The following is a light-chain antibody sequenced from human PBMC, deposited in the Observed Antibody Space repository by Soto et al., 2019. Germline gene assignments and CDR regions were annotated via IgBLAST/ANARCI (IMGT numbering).Light chain of an antibody. CDR2: EVT. CDR1: SSDVGSYQL. CDR3: CSYAGSNTGV. Sequence: QSALTQPASVSGSPGQSITLSCTGTSSDVGSYQLVSWYQQLPGKAPKLMIFEVTKRPSVVSNRFSGSKSGNTASLTISGLQAEDEADYYCCSYAGSNTGVFGGGTKLTVL. J-gene: IGLJ3*02. V-gene: IGLV2-23*02.